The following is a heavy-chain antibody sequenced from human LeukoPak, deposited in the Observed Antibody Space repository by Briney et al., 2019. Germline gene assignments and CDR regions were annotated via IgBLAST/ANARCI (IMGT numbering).Heavy chain of an antibody. CDR2: IIPILGKA. CDR3: ARVAGTLAAAGYAEDY. Sequence: SVKVSCKASGGTFSSYTINWVRQAPGQGLEWMGRIIPILGKANYAQKFQGRVTITADNSTSTVYMELSSLRSEDTAVYFCARVAGTLAAAGYAEDYWGQGTLVTVSS. D-gene: IGHD6-13*01. CDR1: GGTFSSYT. V-gene: IGHV1-69*08. J-gene: IGHJ4*02.